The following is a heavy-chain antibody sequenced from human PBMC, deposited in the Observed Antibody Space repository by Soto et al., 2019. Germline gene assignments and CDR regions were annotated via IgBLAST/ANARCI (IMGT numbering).Heavy chain of an antibody. Sequence: SQTLSLTCAITGDSVSSNSAGWSWVRQSPSRGLEWLGRTYYRSKWYYEYAVSVRGRITINPDTSKNQYSLQLNSVTPEDTAVYFCARGEQYSGRIFDYWGQGTMVTVST. V-gene: IGHV6-1*01. CDR3: ARGEQYSGRIFDY. D-gene: IGHD1-26*01. CDR1: GDSVSSNSAG. CDR2: TYYRSKWYY. J-gene: IGHJ4*01.